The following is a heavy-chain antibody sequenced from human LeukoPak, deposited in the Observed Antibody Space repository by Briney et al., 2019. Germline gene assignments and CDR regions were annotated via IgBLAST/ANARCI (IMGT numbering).Heavy chain of an antibody. J-gene: IGHJ4*02. CDR1: GYSISSGYY. CDR3: ARSPVTELRPPFDY. CDR2: IYHSGST. V-gene: IGHV4-38-2*02. D-gene: IGHD1-26*01. Sequence: PSETLSLTCTVSGYSISSGYYWGWIRQPPGKGLEWIGSIYHSGSTYYNPSLKSRVTISVDTSKNQFSLKLSSVTAADTAVYYCARSPVTELRPPFDYWGQGTLVTVSS.